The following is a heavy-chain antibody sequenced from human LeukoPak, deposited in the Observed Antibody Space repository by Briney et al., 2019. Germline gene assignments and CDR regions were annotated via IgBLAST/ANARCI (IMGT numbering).Heavy chain of an antibody. V-gene: IGHV3-15*01. CDR1: GFTFSNAW. CDR2: IKSKTDGGTT. Sequence: PGGSLRLSCAASGFTFSNAWMSWVRQAPGKGLEWVGRIKSKTDGGTTDYAAPVKGRFTTSRDDSKNTLYLQMNSLKTEDAAVYYCTTDTDIVATTSPDYWGQGTLVTVSS. J-gene: IGHJ4*02. CDR3: TTDTDIVATTSPDY. D-gene: IGHD5-12*01.